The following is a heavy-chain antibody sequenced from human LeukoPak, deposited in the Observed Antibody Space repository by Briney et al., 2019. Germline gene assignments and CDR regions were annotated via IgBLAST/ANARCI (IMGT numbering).Heavy chain of an antibody. Sequence: GGSLRLSCAASGFTFSSYWMSWVRQAPGKGLEWVANIKQDGSEKYYVDSVKGRFTISRDNAKNSLYLQMNSLRAEDTAVYYCARDLRTVTTFPYYYYGMDVWGQGTTVTVSS. J-gene: IGHJ6*02. D-gene: IGHD4-17*01. CDR2: IKQDGSEK. V-gene: IGHV3-7*01. CDR1: GFTFSSYW. CDR3: ARDLRTVTTFPYYYYGMDV.